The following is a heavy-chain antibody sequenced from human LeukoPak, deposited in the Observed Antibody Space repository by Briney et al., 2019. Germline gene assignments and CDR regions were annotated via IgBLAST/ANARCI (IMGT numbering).Heavy chain of an antibody. CDR2: IYSGGST. Sequence: GGSLRLSCAASGFTVSNNYMSWVRQAPGKGLEWVSVIYSGGSTYYSDSVKGRFTISRDTSKNTLYLQMNSLRAEDTAVYYCAAQGVFSHGGYWGQGTLVTVSS. D-gene: IGHD3-16*01. V-gene: IGHV3-53*01. J-gene: IGHJ4*02. CDR3: AAQGVFSHGGY. CDR1: GFTVSNNY.